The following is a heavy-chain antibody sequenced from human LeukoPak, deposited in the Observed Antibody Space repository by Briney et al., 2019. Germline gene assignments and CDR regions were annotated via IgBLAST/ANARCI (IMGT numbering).Heavy chain of an antibody. V-gene: IGHV3-23*01. CDR1: GFTFSSYA. CDR2: ISGSGGST. D-gene: IGHD3-3*01. CDR3: AKVYYDFWSGYPYYLDY. Sequence: GGSLRLSCAASGFTFSSYAMGWVRQAPGKGLEWVSAISGSGGSTYYADSVKGRFTISRDNSKNTLYVQMNSLRADDTAVYYCAKVYYDFWSGYPYYLDYWGQGTLVTVSS. J-gene: IGHJ4*02.